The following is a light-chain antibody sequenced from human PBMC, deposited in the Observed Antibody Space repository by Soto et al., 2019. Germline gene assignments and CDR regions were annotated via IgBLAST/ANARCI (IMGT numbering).Light chain of an antibody. Sequence: DVQMTQSPSSQSASVGDGITITCRASQSVNTYLNWYQQKPGKAPKLLIYAASSLQSGVPSRFSGSGSGTDFTLTISSLQPEDSATYYCQQSYVSPWTFGQGTKVDIK. V-gene: IGKV1-39*01. CDR1: QSVNTY. J-gene: IGKJ1*01. CDR3: QQSYVSPWT. CDR2: AAS.